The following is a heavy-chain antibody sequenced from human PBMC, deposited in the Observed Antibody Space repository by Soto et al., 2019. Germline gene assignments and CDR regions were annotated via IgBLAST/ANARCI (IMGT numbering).Heavy chain of an antibody. V-gene: IGHV4-39*07. CDR1: GGSISSSSYY. D-gene: IGHD6-19*01. J-gene: IGHJ3*02. Sequence: SETLSLTCTVSGGSISSSSYYWGWIRQPPGKGLEWIGSIYYSGSTYYNPSLKSRVTISVDTTKNQFSQKLSSVTAADTAVYYCAGVYGWGSTDDAFDIWGQGTMVTVSS. CDR2: IYYSGST. CDR3: AGVYGWGSTDDAFDI.